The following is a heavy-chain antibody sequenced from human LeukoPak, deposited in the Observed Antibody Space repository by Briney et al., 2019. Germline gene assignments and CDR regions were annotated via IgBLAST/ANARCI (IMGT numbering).Heavy chain of an antibody. J-gene: IGHJ6*02. CDR1: GFTFSSYG. V-gene: IGHV3-33*01. CDR2: IWYDGSNK. CDR3: ARGGGMDV. Sequence: GGSLRLSCAASGFTFSSYGMHWGRQAPGQGLEWVAVIWYDGSNKYYADSVKGRFTISRDNSKNTLYLQMNSLRAEDTAVYYCARGGGMDVWGQGTTVTVSS.